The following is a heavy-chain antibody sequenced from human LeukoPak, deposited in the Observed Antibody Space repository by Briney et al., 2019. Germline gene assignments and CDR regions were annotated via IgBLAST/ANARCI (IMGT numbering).Heavy chain of an antibody. D-gene: IGHD2-2*02. J-gene: IGHJ4*02. CDR3: ARDAGYCSSTSCYTFDY. Sequence: SVKVSCKASGGTLSSFPISWVRQAPGQGLEWMGGLIPIFETTNYAQNLQGRVTITTDESTDESTSTAYMELSNLRSEDTAVYYCARDAGYCSSTSCYTFDYWGQGTLVTVSS. V-gene: IGHV1-69*05. CDR2: LIPIFETT. CDR1: GGTLSSFP.